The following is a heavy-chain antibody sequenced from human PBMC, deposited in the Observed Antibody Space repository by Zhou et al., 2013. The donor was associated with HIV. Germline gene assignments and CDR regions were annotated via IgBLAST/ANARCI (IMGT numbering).Heavy chain of an antibody. CDR1: GYTFTGYY. V-gene: IGHV1-2*02. CDR3: ARERRLILKQQLVPPSNNWFDP. CDR2: INPNSGGT. D-gene: IGHD6-13*01. Sequence: QVQLVQSGAEVKKPGASVKVSCKASGYTFTGYYMHWVRQAPGQGLEWMGWINPNSGGTNYAQKFQGRVTMTRDTSISTAYMELSRLRSDDTAVYYCARERRLILKQQLVPPSNNWFDPWGQGTLVTVSS. J-gene: IGHJ5*02.